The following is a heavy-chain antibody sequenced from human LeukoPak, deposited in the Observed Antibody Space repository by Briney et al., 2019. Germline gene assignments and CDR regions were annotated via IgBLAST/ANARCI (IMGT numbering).Heavy chain of an antibody. Sequence: ASVKVSCKASGYTFTSYGISWVRQAPGQGLEWMGWISAYNGNTNYAQKLQGRVTMTTDTPTSTAYMELRSLRSDDTAVYYCARDRVVGATRPRWFDPWGQGALVTVSS. CDR2: ISAYNGNT. J-gene: IGHJ5*02. D-gene: IGHD1-26*01. CDR1: GYTFTSYG. CDR3: ARDRVVGATRPRWFDP. V-gene: IGHV1-18*01.